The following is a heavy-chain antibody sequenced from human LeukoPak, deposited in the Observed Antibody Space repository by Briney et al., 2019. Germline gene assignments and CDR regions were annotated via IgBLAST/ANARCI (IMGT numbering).Heavy chain of an antibody. J-gene: IGHJ5*02. CDR2: ISWNSGSI. CDR3: AKDMTKKDVVEGEP. CDR1: GFTFSTYW. V-gene: IGHV3-9*01. D-gene: IGHD2-2*01. Sequence: PGGSLRLSCAASGFTFSTYWMHWVRQAPGKGLEWVSGISWNSGSIGYADSVKGRFTISRDNAKNSLYLQMNSLRAEDTALYYCAKDMTKKDVVEGEPWGQGTLVTVSS.